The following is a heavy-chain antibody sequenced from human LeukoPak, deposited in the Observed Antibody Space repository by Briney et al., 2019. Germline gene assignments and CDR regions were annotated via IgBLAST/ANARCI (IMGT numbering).Heavy chain of an antibody. Sequence: GGSLRLSCAASGFTFSNYGMHWVRQAPAKGLEWVAFIRYDGSNKYYADSVKGRFTISRDNSKNTLYLQMNSLRAEDTAVYYCAKDSYYGSGSYFDYWGQGTLVTVSS. V-gene: IGHV3-30*02. D-gene: IGHD3-10*01. CDR3: AKDSYYGSGSYFDY. CDR2: IRYDGSNK. J-gene: IGHJ4*02. CDR1: GFTFSNYG.